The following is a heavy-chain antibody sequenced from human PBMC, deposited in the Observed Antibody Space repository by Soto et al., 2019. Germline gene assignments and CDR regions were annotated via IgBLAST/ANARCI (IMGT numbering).Heavy chain of an antibody. D-gene: IGHD3-10*01. CDR1: GLTFSNYE. CDR3: ATRSGGGGAFDF. CDR2: IGRSGTTT. Sequence: EVQLVESGGGLVLPGGSLRLSCSASGLTFSNYEMNWVRQAPGKGLEWVSYIGRSGTTTYYADSLKGRFTISRDNAKNPVLLQMNSLGGEDTAVYYGATRSGGGGAFDFWGQGTMVTVSS. J-gene: IGHJ3*01. V-gene: IGHV3-48*03.